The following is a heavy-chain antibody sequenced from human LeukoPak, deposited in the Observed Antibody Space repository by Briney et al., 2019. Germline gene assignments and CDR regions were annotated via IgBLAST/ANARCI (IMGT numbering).Heavy chain of an antibody. CDR2: IIPIFGTA. V-gene: IGHV1-69*05. Sequence: ASVRVSCKASGVTFSSYAISWVRQAPGQGLEWMGRIIPIFGTANYAQKLQGRVTITTDESTSTAYMELSSLRSEDTAVYYCNYFWSGYFLFDYWGQGTLVTVSS. J-gene: IGHJ4*02. CDR3: NYFWSGYFLFDY. D-gene: IGHD3-3*01. CDR1: GVTFSSYA.